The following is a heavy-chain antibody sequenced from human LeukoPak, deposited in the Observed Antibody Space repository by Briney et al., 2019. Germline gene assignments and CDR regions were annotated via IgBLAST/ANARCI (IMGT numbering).Heavy chain of an antibody. D-gene: IGHD7-27*01. V-gene: IGHV3-7*01. CDR3: ARDLNWETY. CDR1: GFTFSSYW. CDR2: IKTDGSQI. Sequence: GGSLRLSCGASGFTFSSYWMTWVRQAPGKGVEWVANIKTDGSQIYYVDSVKGRFTISRDNAQNSLYLQMNSLRAEDTAVYYCARDLNWETYWGQGTLVSVSS. J-gene: IGHJ4*02.